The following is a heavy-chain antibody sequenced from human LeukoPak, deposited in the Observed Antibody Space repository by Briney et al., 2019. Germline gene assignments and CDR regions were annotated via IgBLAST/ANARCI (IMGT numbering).Heavy chain of an antibody. V-gene: IGHV3-7*01. J-gene: IGHJ4*02. CDR1: GFTFSSYG. CDR2: IKQDGSEA. CDR3: ARVTAISGSITGTTYYFDY. Sequence: PGGSLRLSCAASGFTFSSYGMHWVRQAPGKGLEWVANIKQDGSEAYYVDSMKGRFTISRDNAKNSLFLQMNSLRAEDTAVYYCARVTAISGSITGTTYYFDYWGQGTLVAVSS. D-gene: IGHD1-20*01.